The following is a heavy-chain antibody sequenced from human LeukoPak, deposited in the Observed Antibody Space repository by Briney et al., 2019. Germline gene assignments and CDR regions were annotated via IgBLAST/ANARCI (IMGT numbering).Heavy chain of an antibody. V-gene: IGHV3-48*03. Sequence: GGSLRLAWAAAGFTFSTYAMHWVRQAPGKRLEWVSYISSSGSTIYYADSVKGRFTISRDNAKNSLYLQMNSLRDEDTAVYYCAELGITMIGGVWGKGTTVTISS. CDR3: AELGITMIGGV. CDR2: ISSSGSTI. D-gene: IGHD3-10*02. J-gene: IGHJ6*04. CDR1: GFTFSTYA.